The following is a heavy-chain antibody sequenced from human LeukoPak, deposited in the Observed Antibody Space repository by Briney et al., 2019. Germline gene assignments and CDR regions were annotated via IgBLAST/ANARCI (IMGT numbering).Heavy chain of an antibody. V-gene: IGHV4-59*01. CDR1: GGSISSYF. D-gene: IGHD3-22*01. J-gene: IGHJ5*02. CDR3: ASGGRGDYYDPNWFDP. Sequence: SETLSLTCTVSGGSISSYFWSWIRQPPGKGLQWIGYIYYSGSTNYNPSLKSRVTISVDTSKNQFSLKLSSVTAADTAVYYCASGGRGDYYDPNWFDPWGQGTLVTVSS. CDR2: IYYSGST.